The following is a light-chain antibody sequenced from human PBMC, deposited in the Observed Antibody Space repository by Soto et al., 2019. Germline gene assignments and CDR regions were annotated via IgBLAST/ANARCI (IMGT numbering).Light chain of an antibody. CDR3: QQYNNWPWT. CDR1: QGTNDN. J-gene: IGKJ1*01. CDR2: GAS. Sequence: EILITQSPATLSVSPGRRATLSCRGHQGTNDNLAWYQQKPGQAPRLLIHGASTRATGFPARFSGSGSGTDFTLTISSLQSEDFAVYYCQQYNNWPWTFGQGTKVDIK. V-gene: IGKV3-15*01.